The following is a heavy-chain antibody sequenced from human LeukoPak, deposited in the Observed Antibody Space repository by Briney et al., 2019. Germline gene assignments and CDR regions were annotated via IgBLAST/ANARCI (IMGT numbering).Heavy chain of an antibody. J-gene: IGHJ4*02. CDR3: AKDPRMRDIAFGGVIAYFDY. V-gene: IGHV3-23*01. Sequence: GGSLRLSCAASGFTFSTYAMSWVRQAPGKGLEWVSAISGSGGSTYCADSVKGRFTISRDNSKNTLYLQMNSLRAEDTAVYYCAKDPRMRDIAFGGVIAYFDYWGQGTLVTVSS. CDR2: ISGSGGST. D-gene: IGHD3-16*02. CDR1: GFTFSTYA.